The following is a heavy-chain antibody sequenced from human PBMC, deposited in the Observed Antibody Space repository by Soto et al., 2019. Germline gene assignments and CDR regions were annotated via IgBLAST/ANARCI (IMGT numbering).Heavy chain of an antibody. CDR3: ARPGADDFWSGYNRGGYYGMDV. CDR2: IDPSDSYT. V-gene: IGHV5-10-1*01. CDR1: GYSFTSYW. Sequence: GESLKISCKGSGYSFTSYWISWVRQMPGKGLEWMGRIDPSDSYTNYSPSFQGHVTISADKSISTAYLQWSSLKASDTAMYYCARPGADDFWSGYNRGGYYGMDVWGQGTTVTVSS. J-gene: IGHJ6*02. D-gene: IGHD3-3*01.